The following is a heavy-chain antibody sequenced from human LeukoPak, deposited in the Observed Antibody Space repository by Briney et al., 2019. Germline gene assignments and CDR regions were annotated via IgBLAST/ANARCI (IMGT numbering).Heavy chain of an antibody. V-gene: IGHV4-59*01. CDR2: IYYSGST. D-gene: IGHD3-10*01. Sequence: SETLSLTRTVSGGSISSYYWSWIRQPPGKGLEWIGYIYYSGSTNYNPSLKSRVTISVDTSKNQFSLKLSSVTAADTAVYYCARGVRGVQLRYYYYYMDVWGKGTTVTISS. CDR3: ARGVRGVQLRYYYYYMDV. J-gene: IGHJ6*03. CDR1: GGSISSYY.